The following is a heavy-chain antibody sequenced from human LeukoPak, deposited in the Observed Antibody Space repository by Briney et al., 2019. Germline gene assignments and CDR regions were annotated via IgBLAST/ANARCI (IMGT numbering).Heavy chain of an antibody. D-gene: IGHD3-16*02. CDR3: AILGGAIAYFDY. Sequence: GASVKVSCKASGYTFTSYDINWVRQATGQGLEWMGWMNPNSGNTGYAQKFQGRVTITRNTSISTAYMELSSLRSEDTAVYYCAILGGAIAYFDYWGQGTLVTVSS. CDR1: GYTFTSYD. CDR2: MNPNSGNT. J-gene: IGHJ4*02. V-gene: IGHV1-8*03.